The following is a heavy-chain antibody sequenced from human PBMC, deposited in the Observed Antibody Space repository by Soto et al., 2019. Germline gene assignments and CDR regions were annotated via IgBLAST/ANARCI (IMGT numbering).Heavy chain of an antibody. CDR2: MNPNSGNT. D-gene: IGHD3-10*01. CDR3: ARGPGSPLWFGESYMDV. V-gene: IGHV1-8*01. J-gene: IGHJ6*03. Sequence: VSVNLSCKAAGYTFSSYDINWVRQATGQGLEWMGWMNPNSGNTGYAQKFQGRVTMTRNTSISTAYMELSSLRSEDTAVYYCARGPGSPLWFGESYMDVWGKGTTVTVSS. CDR1: GYTFSSYD.